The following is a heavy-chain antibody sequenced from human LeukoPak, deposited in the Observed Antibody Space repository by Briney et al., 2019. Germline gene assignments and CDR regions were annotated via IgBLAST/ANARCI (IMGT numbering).Heavy chain of an antibody. CDR3: ARTYYDILTGYNPYFDY. CDR1: GFTFSSYT. CDR2: ITASSTAI. Sequence: GGSLRLSCAASGFTFSSYTMNWVRQAPGKGLEWVSSITASSTAIYSADSVKGRFTISRDNAKNFLYLQMNSPRAEDTAVYYCARTYYDILTGYNPYFDYWGQGILVTVSS. J-gene: IGHJ4*02. D-gene: IGHD3-9*01. V-gene: IGHV3-21*01.